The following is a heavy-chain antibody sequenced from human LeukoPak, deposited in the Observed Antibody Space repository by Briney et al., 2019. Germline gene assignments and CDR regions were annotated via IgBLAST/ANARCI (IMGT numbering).Heavy chain of an antibody. CDR2: IIPIFGTA. CDR3: ARDPSYYYDSSGYYFVDY. Sequence: SVKVSCKASGGTFSSYAISWVRQAPGQGLEWMGGIIPIFGTANYARKFQGRVTITADESTSTAYMELSSLRSEDTAVYHCARDPSYYYDSSGYYFVDYWGQGTLVTVSS. CDR1: GGTFSSYA. V-gene: IGHV1-69*13. J-gene: IGHJ4*02. D-gene: IGHD3-22*01.